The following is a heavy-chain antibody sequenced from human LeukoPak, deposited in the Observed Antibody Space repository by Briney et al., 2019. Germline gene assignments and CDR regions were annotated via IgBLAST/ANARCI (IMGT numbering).Heavy chain of an antibody. Sequence: PGGSLRLSCAASGFTFSSYAMSWVRQAPGKGLEWVSTISVSGGTTYYADSVEGRFTISRDNSKNTLYLQMNSPRAEDTAVYYCAKMFRYSGSHYDYWGQGTLVTVSS. CDR2: ISVSGGTT. CDR3: AKMFRYSGSHYDY. J-gene: IGHJ4*02. V-gene: IGHV3-23*01. CDR1: GFTFSSYA. D-gene: IGHD1-26*01.